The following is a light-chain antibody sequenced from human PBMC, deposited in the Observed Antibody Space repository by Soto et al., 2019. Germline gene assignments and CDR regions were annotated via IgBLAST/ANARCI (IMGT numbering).Light chain of an antibody. CDR2: GVH. CDR3: TAFSANRVYL. Sequence: QSALTQPISVSGSPGQSITISCTGNSNDIGTYDYVCLYQQHPGKAPRLLIHGVHNRSPGTSGRFSASKSGLTASLTISGLQAEDEADYYCTAFSANRVYLFGPGTKVTVL. CDR1: SNDIGTYDY. J-gene: IGLJ1*01. V-gene: IGLV2-14*03.